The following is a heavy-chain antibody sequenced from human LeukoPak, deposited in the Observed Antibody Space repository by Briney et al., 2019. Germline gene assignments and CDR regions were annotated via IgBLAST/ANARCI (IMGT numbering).Heavy chain of an antibody. D-gene: IGHD3-22*01. CDR2: IYYSGST. CDR3: ARGGDYYDSSGYYSTPTGY. CDR1: GGSISSGDYY. Sequence: SETLSLTCTVSGGSISSGDYYWSWIRQPPGKGLEWIGYIYYSGSTYYNPSLKSRVTISVDTSKNQFSLKLSSVTAADTAVYYCARGGDYYDSSGYYSTPTGYWGQGTLVPVSS. V-gene: IGHV4-30-4*01. J-gene: IGHJ4*02.